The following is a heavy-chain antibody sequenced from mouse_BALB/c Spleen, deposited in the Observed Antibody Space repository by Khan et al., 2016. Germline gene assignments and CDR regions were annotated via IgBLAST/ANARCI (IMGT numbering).Heavy chain of an antibody. CDR1: VYVFSNFW. J-gene: IGHJ4*01. Sequence: QVQLQQPGAELVRPGSSVKISCKASVYVFSNFWMNWVKQRPGQGLEWIGQIYPGDGDTNYNGKFKGKATLTADKSSSTAYMQLSSLTSEDSAVYFCAKGNGNPYYALDHWGQGTSVTVSS. CDR3: AKGNGNPYYALDH. V-gene: IGHV1-80*01. D-gene: IGHD2-1*01. CDR2: IYPGDGDT.